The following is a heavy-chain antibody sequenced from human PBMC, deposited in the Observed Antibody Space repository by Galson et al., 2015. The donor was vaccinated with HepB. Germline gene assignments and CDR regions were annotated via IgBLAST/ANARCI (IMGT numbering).Heavy chain of an antibody. CDR1: GYTFTSYY. Sequence: SCKASGYTFTSYYMHWVRQAPGQGLEWMGIINPSGGSTSYAQKLQGRVTMTRDTSTSTVYMELSSLRSEDTAVYYCARERDYDSSGYGRYGMDVWGQGTTVTVSS. D-gene: IGHD3-22*01. V-gene: IGHV1-46*04. CDR3: ARERDYDSSGYGRYGMDV. CDR2: INPSGGST. J-gene: IGHJ6*02.